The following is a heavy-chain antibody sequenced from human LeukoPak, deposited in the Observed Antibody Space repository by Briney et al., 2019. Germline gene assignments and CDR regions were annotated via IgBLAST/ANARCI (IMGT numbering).Heavy chain of an antibody. J-gene: IGHJ6*04. D-gene: IGHD3-10*02. CDR3: AELGITMIGGV. CDR2: ISSSGSTI. V-gene: IGHV3-48*03. CDR1: GFTFSSYE. Sequence: GGSLRLSCAASGFTFSSYEMNCVRQAPGKGLEWVSYISSSGSTIYYADSVKVRFTISRDNAKNSLYLQMNSLRAEDTAVYYCAELGITMIGGVWGKGTTVTISS.